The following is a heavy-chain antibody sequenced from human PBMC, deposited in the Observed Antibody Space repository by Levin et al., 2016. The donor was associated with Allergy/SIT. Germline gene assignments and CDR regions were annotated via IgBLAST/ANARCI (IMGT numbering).Heavy chain of an antibody. D-gene: IGHD2-15*01. J-gene: IGHJ6*02. CDR2: IKSKTDGGTT. V-gene: IGHV3-15*01. Sequence: VRQAPGKGLEWVGRIKSKTDGGTTDYAAPVKGRFTISRDDSKNTLYLQMNSLKTEDTAVYYCTTLLLEYYYYGMDVWGQGTTVTVSS. CDR3: TTLLLEYYYYGMDV.